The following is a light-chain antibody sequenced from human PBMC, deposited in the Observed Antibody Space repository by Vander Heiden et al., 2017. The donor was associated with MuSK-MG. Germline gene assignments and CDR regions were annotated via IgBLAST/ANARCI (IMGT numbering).Light chain of an antibody. Sequence: EIVMTQSPATLSVSPGERATLSCRASQSVSSNLAWYQQKPGQAPRLLIYGASSRATGIPDRFSGSGSGTEFTLTVSSLQSEDFAVYYWQQDNSWHTFGHGTKVDIK. V-gene: IGKV3-15*01. CDR1: QSVSSN. J-gene: IGKJ3*01. CDR2: GAS. CDR3: QQDNSWHT.